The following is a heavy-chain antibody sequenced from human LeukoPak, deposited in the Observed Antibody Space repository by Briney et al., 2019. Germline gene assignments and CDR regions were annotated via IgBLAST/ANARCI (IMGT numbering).Heavy chain of an antibody. Sequence: SETLSLTWPVDCGSFSGYYWSWIRQPPGKGLEWIGEINHSGSTNYNPSLKSRVTISVDTSTNQFSLKLSSVTAADTAVYYWAQYYYDSSGYQGDLWGRGTLVTVSS. V-gene: IGHV4-34*01. CDR3: AQYYYDSSGYQGDL. J-gene: IGHJ2*01. CDR2: INHSGST. CDR1: CGSFSGYY. D-gene: IGHD3-22*01.